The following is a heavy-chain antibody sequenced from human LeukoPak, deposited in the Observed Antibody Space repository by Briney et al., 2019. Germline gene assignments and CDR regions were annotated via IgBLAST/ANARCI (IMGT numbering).Heavy chain of an antibody. V-gene: IGHV3-48*01. J-gene: IGHJ4*02. Sequence: GGSLRLSCAASGFTFSSYSMNWVRQAPGKGLEWVSYISSSSSTIYYADSVKGRFTISRDNAKNSLYLQMNSLRAEDTAVYYCARSHTYYYDSSGHDYWGQGTLVTVSS. CDR1: GFTFSSYS. D-gene: IGHD3-22*01. CDR2: ISSSSSTI. CDR3: ARSHTYYYDSSGHDY.